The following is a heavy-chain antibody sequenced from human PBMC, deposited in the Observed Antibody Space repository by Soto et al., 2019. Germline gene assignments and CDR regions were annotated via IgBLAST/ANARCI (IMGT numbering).Heavy chain of an antibody. CDR3: AREAQFGSAPNFDY. CDR2: ISYDGSNK. V-gene: IGHV3-30-3*01. Sequence: QVQLVESGGGVVQPGRSLRLSCAASGFTFSSYAMHWVRQAPGKGLEWVAVISYDGSNKYYADSVKGRFTISRDNSKNTLYLQMNSPRAEDTAVYYWAREAQFGSAPNFDYWGQGTLVTVSS. CDR1: GFTFSSYA. D-gene: IGHD3-10*01. J-gene: IGHJ4*02.